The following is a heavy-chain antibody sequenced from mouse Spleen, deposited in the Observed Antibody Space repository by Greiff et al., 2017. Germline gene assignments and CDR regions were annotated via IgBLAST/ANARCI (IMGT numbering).Heavy chain of an antibody. CDR1: GYTFTSYG. V-gene: IGHV1-81*01. Sequence: VQLQQPGAELVMPGASVKLSCKASGYTFTSYGISWVKQRTGQGLEWIGEIYPRSGNTYYNEKFKGKATLTADKSSSTAYMELRSLTSEDSAVYFCARGRDYDEDYAMDYWGQGTSVTVSS. D-gene: IGHD2-4*01. CDR3: ARGRDYDEDYAMDY. CDR2: IYPRSGNT. J-gene: IGHJ4*01.